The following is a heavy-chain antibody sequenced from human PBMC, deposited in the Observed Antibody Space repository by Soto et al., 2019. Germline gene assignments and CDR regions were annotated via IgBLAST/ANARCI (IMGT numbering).Heavy chain of an antibody. V-gene: IGHV1-69*13. CDR3: ATSGREYYDCSGSLDY. J-gene: IGHJ4*02. CDR1: GGTFSSYA. D-gene: IGHD3-22*01. Sequence: SVKVSCKASGGTFSSYAISWVRQAPGQGLEWMGGIIPIFGTANYAQKFQGRVTITADESTSTAYMELSSLRSEDTAVYYCATSGREYYDCSGSLDYWGQGTLVTVSS. CDR2: IIPIFGTA.